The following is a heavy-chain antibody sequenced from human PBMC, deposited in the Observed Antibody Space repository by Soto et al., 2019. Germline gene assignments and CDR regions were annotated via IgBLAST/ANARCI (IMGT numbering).Heavy chain of an antibody. CDR3: ARLSYYYDSSGYREYEY. J-gene: IGHJ4*02. CDR2: IYYSGST. CDR1: GGSISNYY. V-gene: IGHV4-59*08. D-gene: IGHD3-22*01. Sequence: SETLSLTCTVSGGSISNYYWSWVRQPPGKGPEWIGYIYYSGSTNYNPSLKSRVTISLDTSKNQFSLKLSSVTAADTAVYYCARLSYYYDSSGYREYEYWGQGTLVTVSS.